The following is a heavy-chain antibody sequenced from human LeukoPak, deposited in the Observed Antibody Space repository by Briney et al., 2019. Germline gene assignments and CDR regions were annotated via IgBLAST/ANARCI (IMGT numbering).Heavy chain of an antibody. CDR3: ARGRRWAAAEIVY. J-gene: IGHJ4*02. V-gene: IGHV3-21*01. D-gene: IGHD6-13*01. CDR2: ISSSSSYI. CDR1: GFTFSSYS. Sequence: PGGSLRLSCAASGFTFSSYSMNWVRQAPGKGLEWVSSISSSSSYIYYADSVKGRFTISRDNAKNSLYLQMNSLRAEDTAVYYCARGRRWAAAEIVYWGQGTLVTVSS.